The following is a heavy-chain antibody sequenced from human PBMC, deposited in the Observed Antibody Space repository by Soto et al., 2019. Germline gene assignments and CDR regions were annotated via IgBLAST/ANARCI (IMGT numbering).Heavy chain of an antibody. Sequence: ASVKVSCKASGYSFIGYYMHWVRQAPGQGLEWMGWINPNSGGTDYAQKFQGRVTMTRDTSISTVYMGLTSLTSDDTAAYYCARSLYTSGLYYFDFWGQGTLVTVSS. J-gene: IGHJ4*02. D-gene: IGHD6-19*01. V-gene: IGHV1-2*02. CDR1: GYSFIGYY. CDR3: ARSLYTSGLYYFDF. CDR2: INPNSGGT.